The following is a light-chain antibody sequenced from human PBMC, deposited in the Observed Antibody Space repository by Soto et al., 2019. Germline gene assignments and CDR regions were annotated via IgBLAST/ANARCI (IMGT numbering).Light chain of an antibody. Sequence: EIVLTQSPGTLSLSPGERATLSCRASQSVSSNYLAWYQLKPGQAPRLLIYGASSRASGIPDRFSGSGSGTDFTLTISRLEPEDFAGYYCQQYRTSPLYTFGQGTQLEIK. CDR3: QQYRTSPLYT. V-gene: IGKV3-20*01. CDR2: GAS. J-gene: IGKJ2*01. CDR1: QSVSSNY.